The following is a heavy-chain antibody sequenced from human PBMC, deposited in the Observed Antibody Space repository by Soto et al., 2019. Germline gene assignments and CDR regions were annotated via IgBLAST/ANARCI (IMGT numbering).Heavy chain of an antibody. J-gene: IGHJ4*02. CDR1: GYTFTSYG. D-gene: IGHD6-13*01. CDR3: ARESSSSCHDY. V-gene: IGHV1-18*01. CDR2: ISAFNGNT. Sequence: QVQLVQSGAEVKKPGASVKVSCKASGYTFTSYGISWVRQAPGQGLEWMGWISAFNGNTNYAQKLPGRVTMTPDTSTSTGYMELRSLGSDDTAVYYCARESSSSCHDYWGQGTLVTVSS.